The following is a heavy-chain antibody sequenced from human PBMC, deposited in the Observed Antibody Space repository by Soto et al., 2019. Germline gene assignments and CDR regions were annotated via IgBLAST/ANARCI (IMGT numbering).Heavy chain of an antibody. CDR1: GGSITSITNHY. CDR2: ISYSGHT. J-gene: IGHJ6*02. D-gene: IGHD1-7*01. CDR3: ATQGFGTLHGLVDV. Sequence: QVRLQESGPGLVKPSETLSLTCTVSGGSITSITNHYCSWIRQPPGKGLEWIGYISYSGHTSYNPSLKRRVILSVDTSKNQVSLNLASVTAADTAVYYCATQGFGTLHGLVDVWGQGTTVTVSS. V-gene: IGHV4-59*08.